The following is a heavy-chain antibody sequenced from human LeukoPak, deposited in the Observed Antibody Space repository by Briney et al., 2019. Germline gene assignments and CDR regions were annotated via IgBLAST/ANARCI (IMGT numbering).Heavy chain of an antibody. J-gene: IGHJ4*02. CDR3: SRRWGSSWPFDY. CDR2: IIPILGIA. Sequence: GSSVKVSCKASGGTFSSYAISWVRQAPGQGLEWMGRIIPILGIANYAQKFQGRVTITADKSTSTAYMELSSLKPEDTAVYYCSRRWGSSWPFDYWGQGTLVTVSS. D-gene: IGHD6-13*01. V-gene: IGHV1-69*04. CDR1: GGTFSSYA.